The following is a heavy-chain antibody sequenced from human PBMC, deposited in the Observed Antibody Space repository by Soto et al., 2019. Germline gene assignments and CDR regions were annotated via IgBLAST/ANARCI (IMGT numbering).Heavy chain of an antibody. V-gene: IGHV4-30-4*01. D-gene: IGHD3-16*01. Sequence: QVQLQESGPGLVKPSQTLSLTCTVSGGSISSGDYYWSWIRQPPGKGLEWIGYIYYSGSTYYNPSLKARVTIPVDAPKNQFSLKLSSVTAADTAVYYCASTSISRGRYFDLWGRGTLVTVSS. CDR1: GGSISSGDYY. CDR3: ASTSISRGRYFDL. CDR2: IYYSGST. J-gene: IGHJ2*01.